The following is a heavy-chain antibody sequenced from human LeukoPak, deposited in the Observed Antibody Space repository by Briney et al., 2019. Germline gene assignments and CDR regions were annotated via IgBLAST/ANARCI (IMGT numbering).Heavy chain of an antibody. CDR1: GYTLDSYA. V-gene: IGHV3-23*01. CDR3: AKQEGWELRNYYVDH. D-gene: IGHD4-23*01. J-gene: IGHJ4*02. CDR2: ISDDGYGT. Sequence: GGSLRLSCAASGYTLDSYAATWVRQAPGKGLECISSISDDGYGTYYADSVKGRFTISRDNSRNTLYLQMNSLRAEDTAVYYCAKQEGWELRNYYVDHWGRGTLVTVSS.